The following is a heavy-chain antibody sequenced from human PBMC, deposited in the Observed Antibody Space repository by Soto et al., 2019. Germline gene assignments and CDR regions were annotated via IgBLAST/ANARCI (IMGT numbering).Heavy chain of an antibody. V-gene: IGHV4-30-4*01. Sequence: QVQLQESGPGLVKPSQTLSLTCTVSGGSISSGDYYWSWIRQPPGKGLEWIGYIYYSGSTYYNPSLKSRVTISVDTAKIQFSLKLSSVTAADTAVYYCARDSSSWLSASNWGHGTLVTVSS. CDR2: IYYSGST. J-gene: IGHJ4*01. CDR1: GGSISSGDYY. CDR3: ARDSSSWLSASN. D-gene: IGHD6-13*01.